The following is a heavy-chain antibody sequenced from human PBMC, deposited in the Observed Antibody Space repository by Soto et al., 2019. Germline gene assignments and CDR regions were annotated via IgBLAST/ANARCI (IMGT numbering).Heavy chain of an antibody. V-gene: IGHV3-30-3*01. CDR2: ISYDGSNK. CDR3: ARDFDDGAFDI. J-gene: IGHJ3*02. D-gene: IGHD3-16*01. Sequence: QVQLVESGGGVVQPGRSLRLSCAASGFTFSSYAMHWVRQAPGKGREGVAVISYDGSNKYYADSVKGRFTISRDNSKNTLYLQMNSLRAEDTAVYYCARDFDDGAFDIWGQGTMVTVSS. CDR1: GFTFSSYA.